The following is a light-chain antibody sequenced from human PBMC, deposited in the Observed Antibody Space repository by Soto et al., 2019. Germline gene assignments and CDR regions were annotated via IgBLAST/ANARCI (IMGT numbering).Light chain of an antibody. CDR2: DAS. CDR3: QQRSNWLPT. V-gene: IGKV3D-20*02. J-gene: IGKJ5*01. Sequence: EIVFTHAPCTLSLTTGERATLSCRASQSVRSSHLAWHQQMPGQAPRLLIYDASNRATGIPARFSGSGSGTDFTLTISSLEPEDFAVYYCQQRSNWLPTFGQGTRLEIK. CDR1: QSVRSSH.